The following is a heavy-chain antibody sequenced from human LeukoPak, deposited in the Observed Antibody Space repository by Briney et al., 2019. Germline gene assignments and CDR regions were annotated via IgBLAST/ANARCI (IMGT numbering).Heavy chain of an antibody. D-gene: IGHD3-16*02. V-gene: IGHV1-2*02. CDR1: GYTFTGYY. Sequence: ASVKVSCKASGYTFTGYYMHWVRQAPGQGLEWMGWINPNSGGTNYAQKFQGRVTMTRDTSISTAYMELSRLRSDDTAVYYCARDPSYDYVWGSYRYPAPGYWGQGTLVTVSS. CDR3: ARDPSYDYVWGSYRYPAPGY. J-gene: IGHJ4*02. CDR2: INPNSGGT.